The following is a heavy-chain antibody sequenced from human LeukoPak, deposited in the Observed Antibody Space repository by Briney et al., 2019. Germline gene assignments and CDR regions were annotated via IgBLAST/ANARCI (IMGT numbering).Heavy chain of an antibody. D-gene: IGHD3-10*01. J-gene: IGHJ4*02. CDR1: GFTFSSYG. CDR2: IRNDGRNK. V-gene: IGHV3-30*02. Sequence: GGSLRLSCGAPGFTFSSYGMHWVRQAPGKGLEWVAFIRNDGRNKYYADSVKGRFTISRDNSKNTLYLQMNSLRAEDTAVYYCAKDWDDYYGSGSYFDYWGQGTLVTVSS. CDR3: AKDWDDYYGSGSYFDY.